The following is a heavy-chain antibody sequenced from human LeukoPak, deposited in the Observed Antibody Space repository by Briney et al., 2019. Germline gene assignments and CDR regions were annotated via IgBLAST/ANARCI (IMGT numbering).Heavy chain of an antibody. CDR3: ARRGIDYDILTGYSWQWFDP. J-gene: IGHJ5*02. V-gene: IGHV1-69*05. D-gene: IGHD3-9*01. Sequence: SVKVSCKASGGTFGSYAMSWVRQAPGQGLEWMGGIIPIFGTANYAQKFQGRVTITTDESTSTAYMELSSLRSEDTAVYYCARRGIDYDILTGYSWQWFDPWGQGTLVTVSS. CDR1: GGTFGSYA. CDR2: IIPIFGTA.